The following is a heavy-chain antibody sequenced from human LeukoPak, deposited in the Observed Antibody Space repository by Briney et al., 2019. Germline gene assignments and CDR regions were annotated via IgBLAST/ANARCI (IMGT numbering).Heavy chain of an antibody. Sequence: GGSLRLSCAASGFTVSSNYMSWVRQAPGKGLEWVSVIYSGGSTYYADSVKGRFTISRDNSKNTLYLQMNSLRAEDTAVYYCAREVVSEGTLDYWGQGTLVTVSS. V-gene: IGHV3-53*01. CDR3: AREVVSEGTLDY. D-gene: IGHD2-2*01. CDR1: GFTVSSNY. CDR2: IYSGGST. J-gene: IGHJ4*02.